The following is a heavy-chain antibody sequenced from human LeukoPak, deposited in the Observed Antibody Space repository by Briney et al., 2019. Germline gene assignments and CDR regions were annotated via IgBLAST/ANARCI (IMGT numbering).Heavy chain of an antibody. CDR3: ARDAPEWLYAFDM. CDR2: IYDSGST. CDR1: GGSISSSHYY. D-gene: IGHD6-19*01. J-gene: IGHJ3*02. Sequence: SETLSLTFTVSGGSISSSHYYWRWPRHPPGRALEWIGSIYDSGSTYDKRSLKRGVTIYVDTSKKQFSLKLNSVTAAGTAVYYCARDAPEWLYAFDMWGEGTMVSV. V-gene: IGHV4-39*02.